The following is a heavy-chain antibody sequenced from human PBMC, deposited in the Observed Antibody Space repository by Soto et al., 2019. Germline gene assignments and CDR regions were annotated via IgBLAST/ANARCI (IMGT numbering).Heavy chain of an antibody. V-gene: IGHV4-34*01. CDR1: GGSFSGYY. CDR2: INHSGST. CDR3: ARGVRYFDWLLTDGAHFDY. J-gene: IGHJ4*02. D-gene: IGHD3-9*01. Sequence: SETLSLTCAVYGGSFSGYYWSWIRQPPGKGLEWIGEINHSGSTNYNPSLKSRVTISVDTSKNQFSLKLSSVTAADTAVYYCARGVRYFDWLLTDGAHFDYWGQGTLVTVSS.